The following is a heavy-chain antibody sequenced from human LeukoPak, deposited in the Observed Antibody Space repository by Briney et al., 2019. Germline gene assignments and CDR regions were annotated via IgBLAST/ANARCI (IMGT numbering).Heavy chain of an antibody. CDR3: ARGRGYGGNSQGFIVY. CDR2: INHSGST. CDR1: GGSFSGYY. J-gene: IGHJ4*02. V-gene: IGHV4-34*01. D-gene: IGHD4-23*01. Sequence: SETLSLTCAVYGGSFSGYYWRWIRQPPGKGREWSGEINHSGSTNYNPSLKSRVTISVDTAKNQFTLQLSPVTASDTAVYSCARGRGYGGNSQGFIVYWGQGTLVTVSS.